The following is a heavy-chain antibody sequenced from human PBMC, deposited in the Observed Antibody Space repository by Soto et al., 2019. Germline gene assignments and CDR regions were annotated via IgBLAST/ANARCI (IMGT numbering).Heavy chain of an antibody. CDR3: AKDSRIAVAGTLDV. V-gene: IGHV3-23*04. CDR2: ISGSGGST. CDR1: GFTFDDYA. J-gene: IGHJ6*02. D-gene: IGHD6-19*01. Sequence: EVQLVESGGGLVQPGRSLRLSCAASGFTFDDYAMHWVRQAPGKGLEWVSGISGSGGSTYYADSVKGRFTISRDNSKNTLYLQMNSLRAEDTAVYYCAKDSRIAVAGTLDVWGQGTTVTVSS.